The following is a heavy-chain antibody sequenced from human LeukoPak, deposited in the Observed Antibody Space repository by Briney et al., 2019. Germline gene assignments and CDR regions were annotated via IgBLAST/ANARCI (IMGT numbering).Heavy chain of an antibody. J-gene: IGHJ4*02. D-gene: IGHD3-22*01. CDR3: AKDSEVTGDSSGYYYVPFDY. CDR2: IKQDGSEK. V-gene: IGHV3-7*01. CDR1: GFTFSSYW. Sequence: GGSLRLSCAASGFTFSSYWMSWVRQAPGKGLEWVAQIKQDGSEKYYGDSVKGRFTVSRDNTKNSLYLQMNSLRVEDTAVYYCAKDSEVTGDSSGYYYVPFDYWGQGTLVTVSS.